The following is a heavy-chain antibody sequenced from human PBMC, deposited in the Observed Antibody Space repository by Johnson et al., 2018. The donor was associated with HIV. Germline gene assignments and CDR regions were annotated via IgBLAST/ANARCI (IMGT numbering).Heavy chain of an antibody. V-gene: IGHV3-48*03. CDR2: ISSSGSSI. J-gene: IGHJ3*02. CDR3: ARDGGVAAAVGVVAFDI. D-gene: IGHD6-13*01. Sequence: VQLVESGGGLVQPGRSLRLSCAASGFTFDDYAMHWVRQAPGKGLEWVSYISSSGSSIYYAASVKGRFTISRDNAENSLYLQMNSLRAEDTAVYYCARDGGVAAAVGVVAFDIWGQGTLVTVSS. CDR1: GFTFDDYA.